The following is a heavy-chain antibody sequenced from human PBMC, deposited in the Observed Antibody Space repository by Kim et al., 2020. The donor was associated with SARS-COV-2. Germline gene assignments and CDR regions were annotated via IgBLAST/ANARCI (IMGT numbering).Heavy chain of an antibody. V-gene: IGHV3-23*01. D-gene: IGHD5-12*01. Sequence: GTSGATYYADSVKGRFTISRDNSKNTLYLQINNLRAGDTAVYYCVTATNYWGQGTLVTVSS. J-gene: IGHJ4*02. CDR3: VTATNY. CDR2: GTSGAT.